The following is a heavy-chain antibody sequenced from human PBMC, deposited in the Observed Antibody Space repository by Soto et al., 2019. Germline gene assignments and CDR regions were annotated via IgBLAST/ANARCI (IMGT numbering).Heavy chain of an antibody. V-gene: IGHV4-59*11. CDR3: ARVGDYGDYYYYYYYMDV. Sequence: PSETLSLTCTVAGGSISSHYWSWIRQPPGKGLEWIGYIYYSGSTNYNPSLKSRVTISVDTSKNQFSLKLSSVTAADTAVYYCARVGDYGDYYYYYYYMDVWGKGTTVTVSS. CDR2: IYYSGST. J-gene: IGHJ6*03. CDR1: GGSISSHY. D-gene: IGHD4-17*01.